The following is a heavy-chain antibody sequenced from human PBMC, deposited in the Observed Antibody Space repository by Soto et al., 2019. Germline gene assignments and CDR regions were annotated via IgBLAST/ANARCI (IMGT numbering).Heavy chain of an antibody. CDR1: SDSIRSDY. CDR3: ARGLDQSKVGY. J-gene: IGHJ4*02. D-gene: IGHD3-16*01. V-gene: IGHV4-59*01. Sequence: SESLSLTCTVSSDSIRSDYWNWIRQSPGKGLEWIGCIHYSGTIYYNPSLMSRITRSEDTSKNHFSLKVSYVTVADTAVYYCARGLDQSKVGYWGPGNLGNVS. CDR2: IHYSGTI.